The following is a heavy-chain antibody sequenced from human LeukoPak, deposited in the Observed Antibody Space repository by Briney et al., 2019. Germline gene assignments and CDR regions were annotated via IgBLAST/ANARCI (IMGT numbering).Heavy chain of an antibody. CDR1: GGSFSGYY. V-gene: IGHV4-34*01. CDR2: INHSGST. J-gene: IGHJ6*02. D-gene: IGHD1-26*01. CDR3: ARGQDRYSGSYSSQRVYYYYGMDV. Sequence: PSETLSLTCAVYGGSFSGYYWSWIRQPPGKGLEWIGEINHSGSTNYNPSLKSRVTISVDTSKNQFSLKLSSVTAADTAVYYCARGQDRYSGSYSSQRVYYYYGMDVWGQGTTVTVSS.